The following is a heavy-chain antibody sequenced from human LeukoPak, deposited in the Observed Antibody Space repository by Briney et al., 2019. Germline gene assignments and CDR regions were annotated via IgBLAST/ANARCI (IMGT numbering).Heavy chain of an antibody. CDR3: ARNSEYYYDSNGFDY. Sequence: ASVKVSCKASGYTFTSYGISWVRQAPGQGLEWMGWISAYKSNTNYAQKLQGRVTMTTDTSTSTAYMELRSLRSDDTAVYYCARNSEYYYDSNGFDYWGQGTLVTVSS. CDR2: ISAYKSNT. V-gene: IGHV1-18*01. CDR1: GYTFTSYG. J-gene: IGHJ4*02. D-gene: IGHD3-22*01.